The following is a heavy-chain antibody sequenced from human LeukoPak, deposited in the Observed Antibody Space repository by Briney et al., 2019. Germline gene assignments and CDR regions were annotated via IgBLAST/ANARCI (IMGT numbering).Heavy chain of an antibody. Sequence: GGSLRLSCATSRFTSDDFGIHWVRQAPGKGLVWVSRIHSDGRSTSYADSVNGRFTISRDNAKNTLYLQMNSLRAEDTAVYYCARDRPGNTAIDYWGQGTLVTVSS. CDR1: RFTSDDFG. V-gene: IGHV3-74*01. CDR3: ARDRPGNTAIDY. CDR2: IHSDGRST. J-gene: IGHJ4*02. D-gene: IGHD5-18*01.